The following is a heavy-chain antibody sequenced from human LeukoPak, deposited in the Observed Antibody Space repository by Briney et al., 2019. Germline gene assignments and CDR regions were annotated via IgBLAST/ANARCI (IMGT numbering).Heavy chain of an antibody. CDR1: GGSISSYY. Sequence: SSETLSLTRTVSGGSISSYYWSWIRQPPGKGLEWIGYIYYSGSTNYNPSLKSRVTISVDTSKNQFSLKLSSVTAADTAVYYCARSHPWYYYYYMDVWGKGTTVTVSS. V-gene: IGHV4-59*01. CDR2: IYYSGST. J-gene: IGHJ6*03. CDR3: ARSHPWYYYYYMDV.